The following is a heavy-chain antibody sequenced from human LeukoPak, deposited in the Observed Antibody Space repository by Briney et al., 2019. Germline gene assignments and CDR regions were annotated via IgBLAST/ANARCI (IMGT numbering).Heavy chain of an antibody. CDR2: IYYSGST. J-gene: IGHJ3*02. CDR3: ARERNCGGDCYIDAFDI. CDR1: GGSVSSGSYY. Sequence: SETLSLTCTVSGGSVSSGSYYWSWIRQPPGKGLEWIGYIYYSGSTNYNPSLKSRVTISVDPSKNQFSLKLSSVTAADTAVYYCARERNCGGDCYIDAFDIWGPGTMVTVSS. V-gene: IGHV4-61*01. D-gene: IGHD2-21*02.